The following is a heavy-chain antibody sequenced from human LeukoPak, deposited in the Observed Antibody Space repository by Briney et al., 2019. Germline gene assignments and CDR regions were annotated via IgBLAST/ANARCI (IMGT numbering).Heavy chain of an antibody. Sequence: SQTLSLTCTVSGGSISSGSYYWSWIRQPAGKGLEGIGRIYTSGSTNYNPSLKSRVTISVDTSKNQFSLKLSSVTAADTAVYYCAREKLLAYDYWGQGTLVTVSS. D-gene: IGHD1-26*01. CDR2: IYTSGST. V-gene: IGHV4-61*02. CDR1: GGSISSGSYY. J-gene: IGHJ4*02. CDR3: AREKLLAYDY.